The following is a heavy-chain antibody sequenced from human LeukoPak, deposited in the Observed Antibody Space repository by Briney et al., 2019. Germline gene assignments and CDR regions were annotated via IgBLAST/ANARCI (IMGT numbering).Heavy chain of an antibody. CDR1: GFTFSSYG. CDR2: ISYDGSNK. Sequence: GRSLRLSCAASGFTFSSYGMHWVRQAPGKGLEWVAVISYDGSNKYYADSVKGRFTSSRDNSKNTLYLQMNSLRAEDTAVYYCAKDREAHGGWYYFDYWGQGTLVTVSS. CDR3: AKDREAHGGWYYFDY. D-gene: IGHD6-19*01. V-gene: IGHV3-30*18. J-gene: IGHJ4*02.